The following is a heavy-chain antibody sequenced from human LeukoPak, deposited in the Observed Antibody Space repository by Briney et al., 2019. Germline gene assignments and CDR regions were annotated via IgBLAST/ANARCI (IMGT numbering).Heavy chain of an antibody. CDR2: INPNGDST. J-gene: IGHJ4*02. V-gene: IGHV1-46*01. D-gene: IGHD5-18*01. Sequence: ASVKVSCKASGYTFTSYYIHWVRQAPRQGLEWMGLINPNGDSTDYAQKFQGRVTMTRDTSTSTVYMELSSLRSEDAAVYYWARAAGDTYGYRYYFDSWGQGTLVTVSS. CDR1: GYTFTSYY. CDR3: ARAAGDTYGYRYYFDS.